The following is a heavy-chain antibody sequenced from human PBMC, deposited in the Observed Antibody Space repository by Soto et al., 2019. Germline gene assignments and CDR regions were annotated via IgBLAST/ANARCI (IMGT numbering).Heavy chain of an antibody. CDR3: AKDSLRYYYDSSGYFPYYGMDV. CDR2: ISGSGGST. V-gene: IGHV3-23*01. Sequence: EVQLLESGRGLVQPGGSLRLSCAASGFTFSSYAMSWVRQAPGKGLEWVSAISGSGGSTYYADSVKGRFTISRDNSKNTLYLQMNSLRAEDTAVYYCAKDSLRYYYDSSGYFPYYGMDVWGQGTTVTVSS. D-gene: IGHD3-22*01. CDR1: GFTFSSYA. J-gene: IGHJ6*02.